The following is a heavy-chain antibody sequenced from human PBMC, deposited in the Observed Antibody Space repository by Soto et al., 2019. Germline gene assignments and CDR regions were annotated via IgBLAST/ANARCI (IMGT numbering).Heavy chain of an antibody. CDR3: ARGIPRGYSYGSYYFDY. J-gene: IGHJ4*02. D-gene: IGHD5-18*01. CDR1: GFTVSSNY. V-gene: IGHV3-53*01. Sequence: EVQLVESGGGLIQPGRSLRLSCAASGFTVSSNYMTWVRQAPGKGLEWVSVIYSGGRTYYADSVKGRFTISRDNSKNTLYLQMNSLRAEDTAVYYCARGIPRGYSYGSYYFDYWGQGTLVTVSS. CDR2: IYSGGRT.